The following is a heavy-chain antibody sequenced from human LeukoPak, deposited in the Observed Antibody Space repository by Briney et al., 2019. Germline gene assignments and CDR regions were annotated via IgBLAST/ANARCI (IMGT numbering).Heavy chain of an antibody. CDR1: GFTFSSHD. Sequence: GGSLRLSCAASGFTFSSHDMHLVRQATGKGLEWVSTIGTAGDTYYPGSVKGRFTISRENAKNSLYLQMNILKAGDTAVYYCARGGPGYYLDYWGQGTLVTVSP. J-gene: IGHJ4*02. CDR3: ARGGPGYYLDY. V-gene: IGHV3-13*01. CDR2: IGTAGDT.